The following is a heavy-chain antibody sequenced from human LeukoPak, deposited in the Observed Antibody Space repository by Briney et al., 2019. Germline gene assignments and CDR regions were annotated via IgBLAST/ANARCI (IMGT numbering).Heavy chain of an antibody. CDR2: ISYIGST. D-gene: IGHD4-17*01. Sequence: SETLSLTCAVSDDSFSSHYWTWIRQPPGKGLISYIGSTSYNPSLKSRVTISIDTSKNQFSLKLSSVTAADTAVYYCARDLVTVTKGFDIWGQGTMVSVSS. V-gene: IGHV4-59*11. CDR1: DDSFSSHY. CDR3: ARDLVTVTKGFDI. J-gene: IGHJ3*02.